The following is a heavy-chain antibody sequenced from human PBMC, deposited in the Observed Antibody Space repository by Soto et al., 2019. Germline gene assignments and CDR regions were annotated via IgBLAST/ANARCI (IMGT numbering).Heavy chain of an antibody. V-gene: IGHV4-59*01. J-gene: IGHJ4*02. CDR1: GGSIGSYY. CDR3: ARESGL. D-gene: IGHD3-10*01. CDR2: IYSDGST. Sequence: PSETLSLTCIVSGGSIGSYYWNWIRQPPGKGLEWIGYIYSDGSTNYNPSLKSRVTLSVDTSKNQFSLRLSSVTAADTAVYYCARESGLWGQGTLVTVSS.